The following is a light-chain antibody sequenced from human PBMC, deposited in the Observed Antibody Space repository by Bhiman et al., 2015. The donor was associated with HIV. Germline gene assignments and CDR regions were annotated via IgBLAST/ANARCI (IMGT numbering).Light chain of an antibody. J-gene: IGLJ1*01. V-gene: IGLV1-40*01. CDR1: SSNIGTGYD. Sequence: QSVLTQPPSVSGAPGQRVTISCTGSSSNIGTGYDVHWYQQLPGTAPKLLIYGNSNRPSGVPDRFSGSKSGTSASLAITGLQAEDEADYYCQSYDSSLNGLYVFGTGTKVTVL. CDR3: QSYDSSLNGLYV. CDR2: GNS.